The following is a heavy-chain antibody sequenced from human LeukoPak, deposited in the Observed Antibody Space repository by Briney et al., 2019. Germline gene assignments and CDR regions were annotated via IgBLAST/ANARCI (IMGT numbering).Heavy chain of an antibody. V-gene: IGHV3-30*18. CDR2: ISYDGSNK. Sequence: GGSLRLSCAASGFTFSSYGMHWVRQAPVKGLEWVAVISYDGSNKYYADSVKGRFTISRDNSKNTLYLQMNSLRAEDTAVYYCANEPYCSSTSCYAYWGQGTLVTVSS. CDR1: GFTFSSYG. D-gene: IGHD2-2*01. CDR3: ANEPYCSSTSCYAY. J-gene: IGHJ4*02.